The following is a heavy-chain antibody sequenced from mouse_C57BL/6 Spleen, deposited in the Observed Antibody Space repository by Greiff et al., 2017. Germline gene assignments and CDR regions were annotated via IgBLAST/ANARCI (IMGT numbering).Heavy chain of an antibody. CDR2: IDPETGGT. Sequence: QVQLQQSGAELVRPGASVTLSCKASGYTFTDYEMHWVKQTPVHGLEWIGAIDPETGGTAYNQKFKGKAILTADKSSSTAYMELRSLTSEDSAVYYCTRYYYGRTYAMDYWGQGTSVTVSS. D-gene: IGHD1-1*01. CDR1: GYTFTDYE. V-gene: IGHV1-15*01. CDR3: TRYYYGRTYAMDY. J-gene: IGHJ4*01.